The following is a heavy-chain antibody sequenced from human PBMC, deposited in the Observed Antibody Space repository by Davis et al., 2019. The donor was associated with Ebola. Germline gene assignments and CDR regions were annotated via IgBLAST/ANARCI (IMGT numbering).Heavy chain of an antibody. Sequence: KVSCKGSGYSFTSYWIGWVRQMPGKGLEWMGIIYPGDSDTRYSPSFQGQVTISADKSISTAYLQWSSLKASDTAMYYCAREPMVRGVITSDYWGQGTLVTVSS. CDR3: AREPMVRGVITSDY. CDR1: GYSFTSYW. CDR2: IYPGDSDT. V-gene: IGHV5-51*01. J-gene: IGHJ4*02. D-gene: IGHD3-10*01.